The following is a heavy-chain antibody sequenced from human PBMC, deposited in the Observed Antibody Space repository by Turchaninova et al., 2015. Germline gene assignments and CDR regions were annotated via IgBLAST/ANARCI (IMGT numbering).Heavy chain of an antibody. Sequence: LKRWWTGGGFIAPGGSLRLSWAATGFTVSSKYMMWVCQAPEKGLELVSVSYASGGTSYADSVKGRFTISRDNSRNTLFLQMNTLRAEDTAVYYCARLAPSYYYYYMDVWGKGTTVTVSS. CDR3: ARLAPSYYYYYMDV. CDR1: GFTVSSKY. CDR2: SYASGGT. D-gene: IGHD3-3*02. J-gene: IGHJ6*03. V-gene: IGHV3-53*02.